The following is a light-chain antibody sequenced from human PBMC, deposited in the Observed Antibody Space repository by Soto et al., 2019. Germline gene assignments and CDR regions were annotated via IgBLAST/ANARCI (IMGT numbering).Light chain of an antibody. Sequence: QSVLTQPPSASGSPGQSVTISCTGTSSDVGGYNYVSWYQQHPGQAPKLMIYEVTKRPSGVPDRFSGSKSGNTASLSVSGLQAEDEADYYCSSYASSNVVIFGGGTKVTVL. CDR1: SSDVGGYNY. CDR3: SSYASSNVVI. J-gene: IGLJ2*01. CDR2: EVT. V-gene: IGLV2-8*01.